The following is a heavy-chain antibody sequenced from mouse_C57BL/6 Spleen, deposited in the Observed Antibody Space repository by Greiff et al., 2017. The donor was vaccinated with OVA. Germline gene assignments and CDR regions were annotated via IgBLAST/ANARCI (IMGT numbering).Heavy chain of an antibody. D-gene: IGHD2-5*01. CDR1: GFTFSSYG. CDR3: ARHSKYFDY. J-gene: IGHJ2*01. Sequence: DVMLVESGGDLVKPGGSLKLSCAASGFTFSSYGMSWVRQTPDKRLEWVATISSGGSYTYYPDSVKGRFTISRDNAKNTLYLQMSSLKSEDTAMYYCARHSKYFDYWGQGTTLTVSS. CDR2: ISSGGSYT. V-gene: IGHV5-6*02.